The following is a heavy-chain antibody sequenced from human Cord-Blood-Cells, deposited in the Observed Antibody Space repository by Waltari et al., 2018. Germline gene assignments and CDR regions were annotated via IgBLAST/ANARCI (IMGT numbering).Heavy chain of an antibody. J-gene: IGHJ3*02. V-gene: IGHV4-34*01. D-gene: IGHD1-26*01. Sequence: QVQLQQWGAGLLKPSETLSLTCAVHGGSFSGYCWSWIRQPPGKGLEWIGEINHSGSTNYNPSLKSRVTISVDTSKNQFSLKLSSVTAADTAVYYCARGPGGSYDAFDIWGQGTMVTVSS. CDR1: GGSFSGYC. CDR3: ARGPGGSYDAFDI. CDR2: INHSGST.